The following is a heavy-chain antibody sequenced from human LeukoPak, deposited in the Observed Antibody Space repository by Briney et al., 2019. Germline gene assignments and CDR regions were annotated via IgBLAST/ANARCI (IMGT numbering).Heavy chain of an antibody. V-gene: IGHV3-49*03. J-gene: IGHJ4*02. CDR2: IRSKAYGGTP. CDR1: GLTFGDHS. D-gene: IGHD3-9*01. CDR3: TREIRYFDWFQAGY. Sequence: SGGSLTLSRTASGLTFGDHSVSWFRQAPGKGLEWVGFIRSKAYGGTPEYAASVKGRITISRDHSKSVAYLQMDSLETEDTAVYYCTREIRYFDWFQAGYWGGGTLVTVSS.